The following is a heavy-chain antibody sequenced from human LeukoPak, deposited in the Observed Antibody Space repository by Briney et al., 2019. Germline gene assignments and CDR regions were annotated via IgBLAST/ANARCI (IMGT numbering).Heavy chain of an antibody. Sequence: ASVKVSCKAPGYTFTTYTMHWVRQAPGQRLEWMGWINAGNGNTKYSQKFQGRITLTRDTSASTAYMELGSLRSEDTAVYYCARASGLAVAGTGYWGQGTLVTVSS. D-gene: IGHD6-19*01. V-gene: IGHV1-3*01. CDR2: INAGNGNT. CDR3: ARASGLAVAGTGY. CDR1: GYTFTTYT. J-gene: IGHJ4*02.